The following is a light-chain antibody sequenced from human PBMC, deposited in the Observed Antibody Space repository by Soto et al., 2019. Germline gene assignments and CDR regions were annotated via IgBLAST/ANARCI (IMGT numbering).Light chain of an antibody. Sequence: IQLTQSPSSLSASVGDRVTITCRASQGISSYLALYQQKPGKAPKLLIYAASTLYSGVPSRFSGSGSGTDFTLTISSLQTEDFATYYYPQLNSYPWTFGQGTQVQIK. V-gene: IGKV1-9*01. J-gene: IGKJ1*01. CDR1: QGISSY. CDR3: PQLNSYPWT. CDR2: AAS.